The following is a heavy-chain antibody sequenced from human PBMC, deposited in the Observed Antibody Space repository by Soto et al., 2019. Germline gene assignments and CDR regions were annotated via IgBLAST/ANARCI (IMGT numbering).Heavy chain of an antibody. CDR2: LYYSGST. J-gene: IGHJ4*02. CDR1: GGSVSSGSYY. Sequence: PSETLCLTCTVSGGSVSSGSYYWSWIRQPPGKGLEHIGYLYYSGSTNYNPSLKSRVTISVDTPKNQFSLKLTSVTAADTAIIYCARGQAFWTGHYRMLYYFDYWGQGTLVTVSS. CDR3: ARGQAFWTGHYRMLYYFDY. D-gene: IGHD3-3*01. V-gene: IGHV4-61*01.